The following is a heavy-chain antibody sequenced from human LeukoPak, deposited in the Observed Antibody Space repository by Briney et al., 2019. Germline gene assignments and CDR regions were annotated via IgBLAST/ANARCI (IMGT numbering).Heavy chain of an antibody. D-gene: IGHD1-26*01. CDR3: ARGRVGATYYYYYGMDV. J-gene: IGHJ6*02. V-gene: IGHV4-34*01. Sequence: SETLSLTCAVYGGSFSGYYWSWIRQPPGKGLEWIGEINHSGSTNYNPSLKSRVTISVDTSKNQFSLKLSSVTAADTAVYYCARGRVGATYYYYYGMDVWGQGTTVTVSS. CDR1: GGSFSGYY. CDR2: INHSGST.